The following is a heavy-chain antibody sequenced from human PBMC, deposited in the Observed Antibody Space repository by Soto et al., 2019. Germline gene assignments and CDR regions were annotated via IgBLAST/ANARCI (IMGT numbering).Heavy chain of an antibody. V-gene: IGHV3-11*06. CDR1: GLTFGDSY. CDR2: ISPGSRYP. J-gene: IGHJ5*02. Sequence: GGSLRLSCAGSGLTFGDSYMSWIRQAPGKGLEWLSYISPGSRYPAYADSVKGRFTISRDNAKRSLYLQMMSLTAEDTAIYYCVRGGGGGLFDPWGQGTMVTVSS. CDR3: VRGGGGGLFDP. D-gene: IGHD2-15*01.